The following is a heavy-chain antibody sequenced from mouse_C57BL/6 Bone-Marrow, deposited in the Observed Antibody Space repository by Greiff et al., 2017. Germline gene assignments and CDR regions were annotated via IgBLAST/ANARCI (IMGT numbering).Heavy chain of an antibody. D-gene: IGHD2-3*01. CDR3: ARGYDNYWYFDV. J-gene: IGHJ1*03. V-gene: IGHV5-4*03. CDR1: GFTFSSYA. CDR2: ISDGGSYT. Sequence: EVKLLESGGGLVKPGGSLKLSCAASGFTFSSYAMPWVRQTPEKRLEWVATISDGGSYTYYPNNVKGRFTISRDNAKNNLYLQMSHLKSEDTAMYYCARGYDNYWYFDVWGTGTTVTVSS.